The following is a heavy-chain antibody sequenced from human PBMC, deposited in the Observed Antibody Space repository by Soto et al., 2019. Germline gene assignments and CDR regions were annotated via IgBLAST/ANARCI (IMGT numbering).Heavy chain of an antibody. CDR2: INPSGGST. CDR1: GYTFTSYY. J-gene: IGHJ4*02. V-gene: IGHV1-46*03. D-gene: IGHD5-12*01. CDR3: AREGSGYDPDYYFDY. Sequence: GASVKVSCKASGYTFTSYYMHWVRQAPGQGLEWMGIINPSGGSTSYAQKFQGRVTMTRDTSTSTVYMELSSLRSEDTAVYYCAREGSGYDPDYYFDYWGQGTLLTVSS.